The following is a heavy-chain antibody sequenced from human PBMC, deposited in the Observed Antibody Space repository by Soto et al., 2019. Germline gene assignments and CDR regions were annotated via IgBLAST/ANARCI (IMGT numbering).Heavy chain of an antibody. CDR1: GFTFDDYA. D-gene: IGHD2-15*01. Sequence: GGSLRLSCAASGFTFDDYAMHWVRQAPGKGLEWVSGISWNSGSIGYADSVKGRFTISRDNAKNSLYLQMNSLRAEDTALYYCAKDRKGYCSGGSCYVDWFDPWGLGTLVTVSS. CDR2: ISWNSGSI. CDR3: AKDRKGYCSGGSCYVDWFDP. V-gene: IGHV3-9*01. J-gene: IGHJ5*02.